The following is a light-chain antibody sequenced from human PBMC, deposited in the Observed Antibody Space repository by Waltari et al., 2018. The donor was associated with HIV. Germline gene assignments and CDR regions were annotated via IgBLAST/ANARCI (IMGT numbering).Light chain of an antibody. V-gene: IGKV1-33*01. CDR3: QQYDDLPFT. CDR1: QDISNN. J-gene: IGKJ3*01. Sequence: DIRLTQSPSSLSAPMGASVTMTVQATQDISNNLNWYQQKTGDAPKLLIYDASVLETGISSRFSGSGSATNFTLTITSPQPEDVATYFCQQYDDLPFTFGPGTKV. CDR2: DAS.